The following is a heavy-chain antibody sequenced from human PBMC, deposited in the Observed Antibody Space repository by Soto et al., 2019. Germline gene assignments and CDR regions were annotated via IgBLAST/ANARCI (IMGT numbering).Heavy chain of an antibody. CDR3: ARVYLEMATIFFDY. CDR1: GGTFSSYA. J-gene: IGHJ4*02. Sequence: SVKVSCKASGGTFSSYAISWVRQAPGQGLEWMGGIIPIFGTANYAQKFQGRVTITADESTSTAYMELSSLRSEDTAVYYCARVYLEMATIFFDYWGQGTLVTVSS. D-gene: IGHD5-12*01. V-gene: IGHV1-69*13. CDR2: IIPIFGTA.